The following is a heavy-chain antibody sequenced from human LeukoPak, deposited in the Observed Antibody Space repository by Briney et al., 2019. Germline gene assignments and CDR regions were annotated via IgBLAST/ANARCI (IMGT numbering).Heavy chain of an antibody. Sequence: PGGSLRLSCAASGFTFSSYGMHWVRQAPGKGLEWVAVIWYDGSNKYYADSVKGRFTISRDNSKNTLYLQMNSLRAEDTAVYYCARGPNDSDHDFDYWGQGTPVTVSS. D-gene: IGHD1-14*01. CDR2: IWYDGSNK. CDR1: GFTFSSYG. J-gene: IGHJ4*02. CDR3: ARGPNDSDHDFDY. V-gene: IGHV3-33*01.